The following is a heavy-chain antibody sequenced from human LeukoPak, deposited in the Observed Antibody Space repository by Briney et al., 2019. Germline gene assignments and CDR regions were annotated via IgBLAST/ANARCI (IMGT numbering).Heavy chain of an antibody. CDR3: ARAVDLGWFDP. CDR2: IIPIFGTA. J-gene: IGHJ5*02. CDR1: GGTFSSYA. V-gene: IGHV1-69*05. Sequence: AASVTVSFKASGGTFSSYAISWVRQAPGQGLEWMGGIIPIFGTANYAQKFQGRVTITTDESTSTAYMELSSLRSEDTAVYYCARAVDLGWFDPWGQGTLVTVSS. D-gene: IGHD7-27*01.